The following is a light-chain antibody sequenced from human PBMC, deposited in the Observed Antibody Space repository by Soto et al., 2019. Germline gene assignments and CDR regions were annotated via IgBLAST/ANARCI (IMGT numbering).Light chain of an antibody. J-gene: IGLJ1*01. CDR2: DVN. CDR3: SSYTSSHTYV. Sequence: QSALTQPASVSGSPGQSITFSCTGTSSDVGGSNFVSWYQQHPGKAPKLMIYDVNNRPSGVSNRFSGSKSGNPASLTISGLQAEDEAYYYCSSYTSSHTYVFGPGTKLTVL. V-gene: IGLV2-14*01. CDR1: SSDVGGSNF.